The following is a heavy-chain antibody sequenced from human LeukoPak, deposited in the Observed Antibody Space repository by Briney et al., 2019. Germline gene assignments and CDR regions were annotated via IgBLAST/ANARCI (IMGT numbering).Heavy chain of an antibody. CDR2: VCYSGST. Sequence: PSETLSLTCTVSGGSISSYYWSWIRQPPGKGLEWIGYVCYSGSTYYNPSLKSRVTISVDTSKKQFSLKLTSVTTADTAVYYCARGQDLRGSPTIYPFDYWGQGTLVTVSS. CDR1: GGSISSYY. D-gene: IGHD3-9*01. J-gene: IGHJ4*02. CDR3: ARGQDLRGSPTIYPFDY. V-gene: IGHV4-59*01.